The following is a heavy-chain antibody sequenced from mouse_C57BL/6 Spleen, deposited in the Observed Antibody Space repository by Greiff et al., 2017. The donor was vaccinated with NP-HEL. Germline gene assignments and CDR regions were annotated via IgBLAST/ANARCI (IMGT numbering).Heavy chain of an antibody. D-gene: IGHD1-1*01. CDR3: ARRGYGSSSFDY. CDR1: GFTFSSYT. V-gene: IGHV5-9*01. J-gene: IGHJ2*01. Sequence: EVQLVESGGGLVKPGGSLKLSCAASGFTFSSYTMSWVRQTPEKRLEWVATISGGGGNTYYPDSVKGRFTISRDNAKNTLYLQRSSLRSEDTALDYCARRGYGSSSFDYWGQGTTLTVSS. CDR2: ISGGGGNT.